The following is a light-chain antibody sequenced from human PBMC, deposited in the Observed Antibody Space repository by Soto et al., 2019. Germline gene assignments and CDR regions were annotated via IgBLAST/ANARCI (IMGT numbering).Light chain of an antibody. V-gene: IGKV2D-29*02. CDR1: QRLLHITGETF. Sequence: DVVMTQTPLSLPVAPGQPASISCKSSQRLLHITGETFLFWYLQKPGQSPQLLIYEVSTRVSGVPDRFSGSGSGTDFTLEISRVETDDVGIYYCMQSTQLPPTFGQGTRLEI. CDR3: MQSTQLPPT. J-gene: IGKJ5*01. CDR2: EVS.